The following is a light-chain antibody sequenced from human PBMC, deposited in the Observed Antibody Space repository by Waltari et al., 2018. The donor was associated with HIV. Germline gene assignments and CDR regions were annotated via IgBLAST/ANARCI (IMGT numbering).Light chain of an antibody. V-gene: IGKV3-20*01. CDR3: QQYGSSPRT. Sequence: EIVLTQSPGTLSLSPGERATLSCRARQSVSSNYLAWYQQRPGQAPRLLIYGASSRATGIPDRFSGSGSGTDFTLTISRLEPKDFAVYYCQQYGSSPRTFGQGTKVEIK. CDR2: GAS. CDR1: QSVSSNY. J-gene: IGKJ1*01.